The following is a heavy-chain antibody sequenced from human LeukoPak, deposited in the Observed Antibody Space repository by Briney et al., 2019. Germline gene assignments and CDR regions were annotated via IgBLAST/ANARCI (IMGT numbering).Heavy chain of an antibody. V-gene: IGHV3-23*01. J-gene: IGHJ4*02. CDR2: ISGSGGTT. Sequence: GGSLRLSCAASGLTFSTYAMNWVRQAPGKGLEWVSGISGSGGTTYYADSVKGRFTISSDNSKNTLYLQMNYLRAEDTALYYCAKNIAAPTTPFDYWGQGTLVTVSS. CDR3: AKNIAAPTTPFDY. D-gene: IGHD6-13*01. CDR1: GLTFSTYA.